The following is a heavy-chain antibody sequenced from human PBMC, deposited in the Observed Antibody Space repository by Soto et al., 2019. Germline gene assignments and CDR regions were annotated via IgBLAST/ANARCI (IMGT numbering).Heavy chain of an antibody. CDR1: GFTVSNNY. V-gene: IGHV3-53*01. D-gene: IGHD3-16*01. CDR3: TQLGAFDV. Sequence: EVQLVESGGAWIQPGGYLILSCAASGFTVSNNYISWVRQAPGKGLEWVSLMYSGGSTHYANSVKGRFTISRDGSKNTVYLKMKSLRAEDTAVYYCTQLGAFDVWGQGTMVTVSS. CDR2: MYSGGST. J-gene: IGHJ3*01.